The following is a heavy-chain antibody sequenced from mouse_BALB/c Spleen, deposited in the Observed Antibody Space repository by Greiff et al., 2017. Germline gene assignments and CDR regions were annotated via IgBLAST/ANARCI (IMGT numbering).Heavy chain of an antibody. D-gene: IGHD1-1*01. Sequence: TGGGLVQPKGSLKLSCAASGFTFNTNAMNWVRQAPGKGLEWVARIRSKSNNYATYYADSVKDRFTISRDDSQSMLYLQMNNLKTEDTAMYYCVRSYYYGSSYFAYWGQGTLVTVSA. J-gene: IGHJ3*01. CDR2: IRSKSNNYAT. CDR1: GFTFNTNA. CDR3: VRSYYYGSSYFAY. V-gene: IGHV10S3*01.